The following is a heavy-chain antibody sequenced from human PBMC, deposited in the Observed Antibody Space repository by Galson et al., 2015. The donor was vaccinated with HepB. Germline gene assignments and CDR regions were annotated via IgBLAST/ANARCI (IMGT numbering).Heavy chain of an antibody. J-gene: IGHJ4*02. CDR2: IEKGGTRI. CDR1: GFTFSSYS. V-gene: IGHV3-48*01. CDR3: ARDPHSLDY. Sequence: SLRLSCAASGFTFSSYSMNWVRQAPGKGLEWVSYIEKGGTRIYYADSVKGRFTISRDNTKNSLHLQMNSLRVEDTAVYYCARDPHSLDYWGQGTLVTVSS.